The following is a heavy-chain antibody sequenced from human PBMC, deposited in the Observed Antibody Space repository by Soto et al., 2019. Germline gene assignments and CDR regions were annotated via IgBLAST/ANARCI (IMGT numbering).Heavy chain of an antibody. Sequence: GGSLRLSCAASGFTFSSYAMHWVRQAPGKGLEWVAVISYDGSNKYYADSVKGRFTISRDNSKNTLYLQMNSLRAEDTAVYYCARDFRDIVVVPAAHRRGIAAAEDYWGQGTLVTVSS. V-gene: IGHV3-30-3*01. CDR3: ARDFRDIVVVPAAHRRGIAAAEDY. CDR2: ISYDGSNK. J-gene: IGHJ4*02. D-gene: IGHD2-2*01. CDR1: GFTFSSYA.